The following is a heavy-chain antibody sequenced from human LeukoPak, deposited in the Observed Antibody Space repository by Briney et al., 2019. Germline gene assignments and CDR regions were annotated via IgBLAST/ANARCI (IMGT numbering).Heavy chain of an antibody. CDR3: AKNCPVAESSWYLNGCDY. CDR2: ISYDGSSK. J-gene: IGHJ4*02. D-gene: IGHD6-13*01. CDR1: GFTFSSYG. V-gene: IGHV3-30*18. Sequence: PGGSLRLSCAASGFTFSSYGMHWVRQAPGKGLEWVAVISYDGSSKYYADSVKGRFTISRDNSKNTLYLQMNSLRAEDTAVYYCAKNCPVAESSWYLNGCDYWGQGTLVTVSS.